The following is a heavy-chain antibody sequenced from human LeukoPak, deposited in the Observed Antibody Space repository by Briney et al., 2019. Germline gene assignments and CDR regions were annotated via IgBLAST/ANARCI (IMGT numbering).Heavy chain of an antibody. D-gene: IGHD2-21*02. J-gene: IGHJ3*02. CDR2: IYRGGST. CDR1: GLTVSSNY. CDR3: ARGDPDAFDI. Sequence: GGSLRLSCAASGLTVSSNYMTWARQAPGKGLDWVSVIYRGGSTYYADSVKGRFTISRDNSKNTLYLQMNSLRAEDTAVYYCARGDPDAFDIWGQGTMVTVSS. V-gene: IGHV3-53*01.